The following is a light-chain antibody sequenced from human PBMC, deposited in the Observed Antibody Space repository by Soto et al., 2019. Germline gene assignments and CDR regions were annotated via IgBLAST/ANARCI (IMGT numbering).Light chain of an antibody. V-gene: IGKV1-5*03. Sequence: DIQMTHSSSTLSASVVDIVTVTCRASQSISSWLAWYQQKPGKAPNLLIYKASILESGVPSRFSGSGSGTEFTLTIRSLQPDDFANHYCQQYNSYVDITFGGGTTVDIK. CDR2: KAS. J-gene: IGKJ4*01. CDR1: QSISSW. CDR3: QQYNSYVDIT.